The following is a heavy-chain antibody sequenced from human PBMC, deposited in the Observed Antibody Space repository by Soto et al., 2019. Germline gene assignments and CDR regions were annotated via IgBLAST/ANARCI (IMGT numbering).Heavy chain of an antibody. CDR2: FSAGGRA. V-gene: IGHV3-23*01. D-gene: IGHD4-17*01. CDR3: AKESMPEHYGATLFDL. CDR1: GFSFSNYA. Sequence: GGSLRLSCEASGFSFSNYALSWVRQAPGKGLEWVSTFSAGGRAYYADSVKGRFTIAKDFSKNTLHLQTNSLRAEDTAVYFCAKESMPEHYGATLFDLWGQGTLVTVSS. J-gene: IGHJ4*02.